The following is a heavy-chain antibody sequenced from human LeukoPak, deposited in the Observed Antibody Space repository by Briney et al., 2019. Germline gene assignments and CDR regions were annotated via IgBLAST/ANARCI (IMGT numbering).Heavy chain of an antibody. CDR1: GFTFSSYA. D-gene: IGHD4-17*01. V-gene: IGHV3-30-3*01. J-gene: IGHJ4*02. Sequence: PGRSLRLSCAASGFTFSSYAMHWVRQAPGKGLEWVAVISYDGSNKYYADSVKGRFTISRDNSKNTLYLQMNSLRAGDTAVYYCARAPTTVTDFDYWGQGTLVTVSP. CDR3: ARAPTTVTDFDY. CDR2: ISYDGSNK.